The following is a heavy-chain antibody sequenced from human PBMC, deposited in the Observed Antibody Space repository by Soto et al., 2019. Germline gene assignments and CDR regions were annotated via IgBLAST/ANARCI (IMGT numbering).Heavy chain of an antibody. V-gene: IGHV3-66*01. J-gene: IGHJ6*03. CDR3: ARDFLTVTTDYYYYYMDV. D-gene: IGHD4-17*01. CDR2: IYSGGST. CDR1: GFTVSSNY. Sequence: GGSLRLSCAASGFTVSSNYMSWVRQAPGKGLEWVSVIYSGGSTYYADSVKGRFTISRDNSKNTLYLQMNSLRAEDKAVYYCARDFLTVTTDYYYYYMDVWGKGTTVTVSS.